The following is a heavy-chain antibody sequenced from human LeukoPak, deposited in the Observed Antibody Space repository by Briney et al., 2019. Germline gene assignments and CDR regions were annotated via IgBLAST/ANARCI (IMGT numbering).Heavy chain of an antibody. V-gene: IGHV3-20*04. J-gene: IGHJ6*03. D-gene: IGHD1-26*01. CDR2: INWNGGNT. CDR3: ARDPYSGAYGDTYYYFMDV. CDR1: GFIFDDYG. Sequence: PGGSLRLSCAASGFIFDDYGMSWVRQGPGKGLEYISDINWNGGNTGYADSVEGRFTISRDNARNSLYLQMNSLTAEDTAVYYCARDPYSGAYGDTYYYFMDVWGKGTTVTISS.